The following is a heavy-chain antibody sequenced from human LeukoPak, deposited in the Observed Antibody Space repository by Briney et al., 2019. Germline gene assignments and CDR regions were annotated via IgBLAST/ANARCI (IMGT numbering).Heavy chain of an antibody. CDR2: INPSGGST. D-gene: IGHD3-22*01. CDR1: GYTFTSYY. J-gene: IGHJ4*02. CDR3: APGRPVNYNYDSSGYYYDY. V-gene: IGHV1-46*01. Sequence: ASVKVSCKASGYTFTSYYMHWVRQAPGQGPEWMGIINPSGGSTTYAQKFQGRVTMTRDTSTSTVYMELSSLRPEDTAVYYCAPGRPVNYNYDSSGYYYDYWGQGTLVTVSS.